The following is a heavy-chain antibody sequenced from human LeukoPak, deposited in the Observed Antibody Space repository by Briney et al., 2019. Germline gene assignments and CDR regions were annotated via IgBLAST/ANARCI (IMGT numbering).Heavy chain of an antibody. D-gene: IGHD3-10*01. CDR2: ISVYNGNT. Sequence: GASVKVSCKASGYXFTNYAISWVRQAPGQGLEWLGWISVYNGNTNYAQKLQGRVTMTADTSTTTVYMELSSLRSEDTAVYYCARTYGSGSYYKYYFDYWGQGTLVTVSS. J-gene: IGHJ4*02. V-gene: IGHV1-18*01. CDR1: GYXFTNYA. CDR3: ARTYGSGSYYKYYFDY.